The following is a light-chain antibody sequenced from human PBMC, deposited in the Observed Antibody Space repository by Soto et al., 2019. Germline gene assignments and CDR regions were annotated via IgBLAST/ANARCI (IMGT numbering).Light chain of an antibody. Sequence: EIVMTQSPATLSVSPGERATLSCRASQSVGNNLAWYRQKSGQAPRLLIYGASTRATGIPARFSGSGSGTEFTLTIDSLQSDDFAVYLCQQYRNWPLTFGGGNKVEIK. J-gene: IGKJ4*01. CDR1: QSVGNN. V-gene: IGKV3-15*01. CDR2: GAS. CDR3: QQYRNWPLT.